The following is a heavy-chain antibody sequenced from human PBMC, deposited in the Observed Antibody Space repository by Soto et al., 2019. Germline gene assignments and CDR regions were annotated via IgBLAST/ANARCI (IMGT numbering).Heavy chain of an antibody. J-gene: IGHJ4*02. CDR3: ARVRDNWNYTPFDY. CDR2: ISAYNGNT. V-gene: IGHV1-18*01. Sequence: ASVKVSCKASGYTFTSYGISWVRQAPGQGLEWMGWISAYNGNTNYAQKLRGRVTITTDTSTSTAYMELSSLRSEDTAVYYCARVRDNWNYTPFDYWGQGTLVTVSS. CDR1: GYTFTSYG. D-gene: IGHD1-7*01.